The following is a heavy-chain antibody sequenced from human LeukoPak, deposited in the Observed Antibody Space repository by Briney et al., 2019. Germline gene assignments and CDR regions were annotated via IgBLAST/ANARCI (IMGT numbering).Heavy chain of an antibody. CDR2: IYYSGST. J-gene: IGHJ4*02. V-gene: IGHV4-39*07. Sequence: PSETLSLTCTVSGGSISSSSYYWGWIRQPPGKGLEWIGSIYYSGSTYYNPSLKSRVTISVDTSKNQFSLKLSSVTAADTAVYYCARDDGRGVVTPYWGQGTLVTVSS. D-gene: IGHD2-21*02. CDR3: ARDDGRGVVTPY. CDR1: GGSISSSSYY.